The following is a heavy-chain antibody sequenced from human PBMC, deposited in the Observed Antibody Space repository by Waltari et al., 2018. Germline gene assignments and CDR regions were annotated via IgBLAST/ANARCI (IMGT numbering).Heavy chain of an antibody. V-gene: IGHV3-7*03. Sequence: EAQQVESGGDLVQPGGSLRLSCVVSGFTLSNYWMSWVRQAPGKGLEWVANINKDGTETYYLDSVRGRFTISKDDAKNSVYLQMNSLKVEDTAVYYCIRDYGSPYWGQGTLVTVSS. D-gene: IGHD6-19*01. CDR1: GFTLSNYW. CDR3: IRDYGSPY. CDR2: INKDGTET. J-gene: IGHJ4*02.